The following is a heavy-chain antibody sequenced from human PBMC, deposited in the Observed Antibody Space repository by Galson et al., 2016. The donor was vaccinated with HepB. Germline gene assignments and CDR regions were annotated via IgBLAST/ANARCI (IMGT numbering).Heavy chain of an antibody. J-gene: IGHJ3*02. Sequence: SVKVSCKASGGTFSSYTISWVRQAPGQGLEWMGGIIPISRTVKYAQTFQGRVTITADESTNTAYMELSSLRSEDTALYYCARVGAYVWGTYRSPRAFDIWGQGTMVTVS. V-gene: IGHV1-69*13. CDR3: ARVGAYVWGTYRSPRAFDI. D-gene: IGHD3-16*02. CDR1: GGTFSSYT. CDR2: IIPISRTV.